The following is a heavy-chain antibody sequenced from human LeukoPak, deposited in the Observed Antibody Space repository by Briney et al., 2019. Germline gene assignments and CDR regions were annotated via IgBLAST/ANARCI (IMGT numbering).Heavy chain of an antibody. CDR3: VKDPTDYGDYYFDY. Sequence: PGGSLRLACAASGFTFRSYWMHWVRQAPGKGLVWVSRINSDGSSTSYADSVKGRFTISRDNAKNTLYLQMSSLRAEDTAVYYCVKDPTDYGDYYFDYWGQGTLVTVSS. J-gene: IGHJ4*02. V-gene: IGHV3-74*01. CDR2: INSDGSST. D-gene: IGHD4-17*01. CDR1: GFTFRSYW.